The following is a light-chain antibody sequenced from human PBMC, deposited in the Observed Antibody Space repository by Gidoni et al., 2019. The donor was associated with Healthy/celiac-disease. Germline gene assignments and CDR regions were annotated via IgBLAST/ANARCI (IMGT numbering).Light chain of an antibody. J-gene: IGKJ3*01. Sequence: DTQMTQSPSSLSASVGDRVTITCRASQSNISYLNWYQEKPGKAPKLLIYAASSLQSGVPSRFSGSGSGTDFTLTISSLQPEDFATYYWQQSYSTPFTFGPGTKVDIK. V-gene: IGKV1-39*01. CDR3: QQSYSTPFT. CDR1: QSNISY. CDR2: AAS.